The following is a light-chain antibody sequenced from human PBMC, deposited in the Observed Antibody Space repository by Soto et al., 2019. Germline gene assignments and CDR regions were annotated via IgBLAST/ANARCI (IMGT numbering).Light chain of an antibody. CDR2: DVS. Sequence: QAVVTQPASVSGSPGQSITISCTGTSSDVGGYNYVSWYQQHPGKAPKLMIYDVSNRPSGVSNRFSGSKSGNMASLTISGLQAEDEADYYCSSYTSSSTRVFGGGTKVTVL. V-gene: IGLV2-14*01. CDR1: SSDVGGYNY. J-gene: IGLJ3*02. CDR3: SSYTSSSTRV.